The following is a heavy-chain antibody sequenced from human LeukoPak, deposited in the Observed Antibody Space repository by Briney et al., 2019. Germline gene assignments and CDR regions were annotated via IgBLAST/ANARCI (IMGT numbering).Heavy chain of an antibody. V-gene: IGHV3-23*01. CDR2: ISGSGDST. D-gene: IGHD3-22*01. J-gene: IGHJ4*02. CDR1: GFTFSTYA. Sequence: GGSLRLSCAAPGFTFSTYAVNWVRQAPGKGLEWVSTISGSGDSTYYADSVKGRFTISRDNSKDTLYLQMSSVRVDDTAVYYCARDRGRYYDSRGFYWGYYFDSWGQGILVTVST. CDR3: ARDRGRYYDSRGFYWGYYFDS.